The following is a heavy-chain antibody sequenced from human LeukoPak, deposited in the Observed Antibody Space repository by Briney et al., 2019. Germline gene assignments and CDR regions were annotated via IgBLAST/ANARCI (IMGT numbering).Heavy chain of an antibody. D-gene: IGHD1-26*01. V-gene: IGHV4-59*01. CDR2: IYYSGST. J-gene: IGHJ4*02. CDR3: ARGWSRVGANN. CDR1: GGSISSYY. Sequence: PSETLSLTCTVSGGSISSYYWSWIRQPPGKGLEWIGYIYYSGSTNYNPSLKSRVAISVDTPKNQFSLKLSSVTAADTAVYYCARGWSRVGANNWGQGTLVTVSS.